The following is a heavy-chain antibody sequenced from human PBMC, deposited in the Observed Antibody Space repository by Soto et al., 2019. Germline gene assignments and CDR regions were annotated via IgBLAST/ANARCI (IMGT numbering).Heavy chain of an antibody. D-gene: IGHD6-13*01. CDR2: TYYRSKWYI. J-gene: IGHJ6*03. CDR1: GDSVSSNSAA. CDR3: AREQPYYYYYMDV. Sequence: SQTLSLTCDISGDSVSSNSAAWNWIRQTPSRGLEWLGRTYYRSKWYINYAVSVKSRITVNPDTSKNQFSLQLNSVTPEDTAVYYCAREQPYYYYYMDVWGKGTTVTVSS. V-gene: IGHV6-1*01.